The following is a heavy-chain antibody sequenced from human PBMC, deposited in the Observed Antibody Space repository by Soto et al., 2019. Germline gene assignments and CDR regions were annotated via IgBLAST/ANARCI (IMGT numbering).Heavy chain of an antibody. V-gene: IGHV4-59*01. D-gene: IGHD3-10*01. CDR2: IYYSGST. CDR1: GGSISGYY. J-gene: IGHJ6*02. CDR3: ARAIFAFGDYYFGMDV. Sequence: LSLTCTVSGGSISGYYWTWIRQPPGRGLEWIGNIYYSGSTNYNPSLESRVTMSVDTSKNQFSLKLSSVTAADTAVYYCARAIFAFGDYYFGMDVWGQGTTVTVSS.